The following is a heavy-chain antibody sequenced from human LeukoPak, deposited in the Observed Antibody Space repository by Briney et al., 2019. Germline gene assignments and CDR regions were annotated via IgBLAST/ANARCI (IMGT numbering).Heavy chain of an antibody. D-gene: IGHD3-10*01. CDR2: IYYTGST. CDR3: ARQEGGSGTQFDY. J-gene: IGHJ4*02. Sequence: PSETLSLTCTVSGGSINTYYWSWIRQPPGKGLEWIGYIYYTGSTNYNPSLKSRVTISVDTSKNQFSLKLSSVTAADTAVYYCARQEGGSGTQFDYWGQGTLVTVSS. V-gene: IGHV4-59*08. CDR1: GGSINTYY.